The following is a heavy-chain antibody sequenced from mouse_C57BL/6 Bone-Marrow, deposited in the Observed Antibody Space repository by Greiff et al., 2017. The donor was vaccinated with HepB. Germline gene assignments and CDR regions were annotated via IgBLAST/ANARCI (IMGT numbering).Heavy chain of an antibody. D-gene: IGHD2-3*01. J-gene: IGHJ3*01. CDR1: GYTFTSYW. CDR3: ARTAGLLPFAY. CDR2: IDPSDSYT. V-gene: IGHV1-59*01. Sequence: VQLQQPGAELVRPGTSVKLSCKASGYTFTSYWMHWVKQRTGQGLEWIGVIDPSDSYTNYNQKFKGKATLTVDTSSSTAYMQISGLTSEDSAVYYCARTAGLLPFAYWGQGTLVTVSA.